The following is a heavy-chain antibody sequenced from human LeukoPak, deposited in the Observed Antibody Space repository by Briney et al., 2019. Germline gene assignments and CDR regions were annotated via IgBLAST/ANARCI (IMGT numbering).Heavy chain of an antibody. V-gene: IGHV4-34*01. CDR1: GGSFSGYY. CDR2: INHRGST. CDR3: ASGSYPFDY. Sequence: SETLSLTCAVYGGSFSGYYWSWIRQPPGKGLEWIGEINHRGSTNYNPSLKSRVTISVDTSKNQFSLKLSSVTAADTAVYYCASGSYPFDYWGRGTLVTVSS. J-gene: IGHJ4*02.